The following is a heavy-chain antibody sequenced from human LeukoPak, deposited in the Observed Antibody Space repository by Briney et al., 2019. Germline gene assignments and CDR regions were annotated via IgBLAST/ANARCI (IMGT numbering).Heavy chain of an antibody. CDR2: ISFDGSNK. CDR3: AKASDAIL. V-gene: IGHV3-30*18. J-gene: IGHJ4*02. Sequence: PGGSLRLSCTVSGFTFSDYYMSWVRQAPGKGLEWVAAISFDGSNKYYADSVKGRFTISRDNSKNTLYLQMNSLRAEDTAVYYCAKASDAILGGQGTLVTVSS. CDR1: GFTFSDYY.